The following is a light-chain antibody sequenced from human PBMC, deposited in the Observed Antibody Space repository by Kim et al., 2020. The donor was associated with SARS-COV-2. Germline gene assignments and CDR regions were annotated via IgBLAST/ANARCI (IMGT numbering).Light chain of an antibody. CDR1: IIGTTG. CDR3: QVWDSVNDHPYV. Sequence: PGKTAEITCGGDIIGTTGVHWYQQKPGQAPVLVIYYDTDRPSGIPERFSGSSSGNTATLTISRVDAGDEADYYCQVWDSVNDHPYVFGTGTKVTVL. J-gene: IGLJ1*01. V-gene: IGLV3-21*04. CDR2: YDT.